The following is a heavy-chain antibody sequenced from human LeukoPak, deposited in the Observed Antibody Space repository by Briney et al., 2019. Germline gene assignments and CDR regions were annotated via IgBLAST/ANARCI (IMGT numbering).Heavy chain of an antibody. V-gene: IGHV3-23*01. CDR3: ASTIQLWFDY. CDR2: ISGSGGST. J-gene: IGHJ4*02. Sequence: GGSLRLSCATSRFTFSTYAMSRVRQAPGKGLEWVSVISGSGGSTYYADSVKGRFTISRDNAKNSLYLQMNSLRAEDTAVYYCASTIQLWFDYWGQGTLVTVSS. CDR1: RFTFSTYA. D-gene: IGHD5-18*01.